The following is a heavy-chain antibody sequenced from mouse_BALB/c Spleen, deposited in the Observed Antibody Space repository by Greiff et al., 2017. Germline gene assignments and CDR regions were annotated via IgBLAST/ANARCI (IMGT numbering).Heavy chain of an antibody. CDR1: GYSITSDYA. D-gene: IGHD3-1*01. Sequence: DVKLQESGPGLVKPSQSLSLTCTVSGYSITSDYAWNWIRQLPGNKLEWMGYISYSGSTSYNPSLKSRISITRDTSTNQFFLQLNSVTTEDTATYYCARSGPGFAYWGQGTLVTVSA. CDR3: ARSGPGFAY. V-gene: IGHV3-2*02. CDR2: ISYSGST. J-gene: IGHJ3*01.